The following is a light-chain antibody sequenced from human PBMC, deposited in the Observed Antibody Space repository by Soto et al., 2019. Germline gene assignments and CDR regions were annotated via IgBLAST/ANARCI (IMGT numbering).Light chain of an antibody. CDR2: GAS. CDR3: QQRSNWPWT. J-gene: IGKJ1*01. V-gene: IGKV3D-20*02. CDR1: RDVYINA. Sequence: VVLTQSPATLSLSPGEPATLSCRASRDVYINALAWYQQKPGRTPTLLIYGASTRATGIPDRFSATGSGTDFTLTISSLEPEDFAVYYCQQRSNWPWTFGQGTKVEIK.